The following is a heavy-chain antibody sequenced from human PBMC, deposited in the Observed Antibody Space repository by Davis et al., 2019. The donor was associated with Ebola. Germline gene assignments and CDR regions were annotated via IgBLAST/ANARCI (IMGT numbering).Heavy chain of an antibody. Sequence: GESLKISCKGSGYMFSAYSIAWVRQIPGKGLEWMGIIFPGDSDIRYSPSFQGQVTISADESISSAYLQWSSLKASDTAMYYCARPSSGYEASFDYWGQGTLVTVSS. CDR1: GYMFSAYS. J-gene: IGHJ4*02. D-gene: IGHD3-22*01. CDR3: ARPSSGYEASFDY. V-gene: IGHV5-51*01. CDR2: IFPGDSDI.